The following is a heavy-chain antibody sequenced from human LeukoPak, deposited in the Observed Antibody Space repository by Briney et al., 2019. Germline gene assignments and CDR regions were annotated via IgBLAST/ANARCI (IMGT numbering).Heavy chain of an antibody. Sequence: ASMKVSCKSSGFTFTDYYIHWVRQAPGQGLEWMGYIGPHSSATSSPQEFQGRVTMTRDTSMSTAYMELTRLTSDDTAVYYCARVLLGYCSGGSCYVHYYYGMDVWGQGTTVTVSS. CDR3: ARVLLGYCSGGSCYVHYYYGMDV. V-gene: IGHV1-2*02. CDR2: IGPHSSAT. D-gene: IGHD2-15*01. CDR1: GFTFTDYY. J-gene: IGHJ6*02.